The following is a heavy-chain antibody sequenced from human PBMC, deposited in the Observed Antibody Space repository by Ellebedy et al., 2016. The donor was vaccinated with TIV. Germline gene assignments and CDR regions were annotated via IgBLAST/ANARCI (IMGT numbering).Heavy chain of an antibody. Sequence: ASVKVSCKASGYTFTAYHIHWVRQASGQGLEWMGWIYPYSGGTNYAPKFQGRVTLTRDTSTSTAYMELSSLRSDDTAVYYCARGPYGGISVWYFDVWGRGTLVTVSS. CDR1: GYTFTAYH. V-gene: IGHV1-2*02. J-gene: IGHJ2*01. D-gene: IGHD4-23*01. CDR2: IYPYSGGT. CDR3: ARGPYGGISVWYFDV.